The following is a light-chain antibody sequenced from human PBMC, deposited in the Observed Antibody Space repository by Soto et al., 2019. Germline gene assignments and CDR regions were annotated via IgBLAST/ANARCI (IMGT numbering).Light chain of an antibody. CDR1: QGIANY. Sequence: DIQMTQSPSSLSASVGDRVTITCRASQGIANYLARYQQKPGKVPKLLIDAASTLQSGVPSRFSGSGFGTDFTLTISSLQPEDFATYYCQKYNSAPLTFGGGTKVDIK. CDR3: QKYNSAPLT. V-gene: IGKV1-27*01. J-gene: IGKJ4*01. CDR2: AAS.